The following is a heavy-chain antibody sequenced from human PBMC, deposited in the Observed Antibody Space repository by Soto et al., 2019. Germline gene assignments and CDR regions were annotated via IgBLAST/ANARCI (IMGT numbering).Heavy chain of an antibody. Sequence: GESLKISCKGSGYSFTSYWIGWVRQMPGKGLEWMGIIYPGDSDTRYSPSFQGQVTISADKSISTAYLQWSSLKASDTAMYYCARFGRHEKWIKLWNTKNYYYYYGMEVWGQGTTVTVSS. CDR3: ARFGRHEKWIKLWNTKNYYYYYGMEV. CDR2: IYPGDSDT. V-gene: IGHV5-51*01. D-gene: IGHD5-18*01. J-gene: IGHJ6*02. CDR1: GYSFTSYW.